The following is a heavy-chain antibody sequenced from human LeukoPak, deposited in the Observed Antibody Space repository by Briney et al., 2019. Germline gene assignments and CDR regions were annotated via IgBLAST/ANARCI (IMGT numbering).Heavy chain of an antibody. CDR3: AREGPPTYYDFWSGYYSPANWFDP. CDR2: ISSTSSYI. J-gene: IGHJ5*02. CDR1: GFTFSSYS. V-gene: IGHV3-21*01. Sequence: GGSLRLSCAASGFTFSSYSMNWVRQAPGKGLEWVSSISSTSSYIYYVDSVRGRFTISRDNAKNSLYLQMNSLRAEDTAVYYCAREGPPTYYDFWSGYYSPANWFDPWGQGTLVTVSS. D-gene: IGHD3-3*01.